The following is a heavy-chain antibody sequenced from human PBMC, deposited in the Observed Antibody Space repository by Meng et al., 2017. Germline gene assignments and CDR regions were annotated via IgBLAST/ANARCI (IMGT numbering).Heavy chain of an antibody. CDR3: AVSAQLEQPYYYYYYGMDV. D-gene: IGHD1/OR15-1a*01. CDR2: INPNSGGT. V-gene: IGHV1-2*06. Sequence: ASVKVSCKASGYTFTGYYMHWVRQAPGQGREWMGRINPNSGGTNYAQKFQGRVTMTRDTSISTAYMELSRLRSDDTAVYYCAVSAQLEQPYYYYYYGMDVWGQGTTVTGSS. J-gene: IGHJ6*01. CDR1: GYTFTGYY.